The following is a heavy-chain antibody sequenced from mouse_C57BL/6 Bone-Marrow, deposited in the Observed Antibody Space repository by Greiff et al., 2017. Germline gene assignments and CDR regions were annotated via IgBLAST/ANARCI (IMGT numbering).Heavy chain of an antibody. V-gene: IGHV14-4*01. D-gene: IGHD1-1*01. CDR3: TLLLEDY. J-gene: IGHJ4*01. Sequence: DVQLQESGAELVRPGASVKLSCTASGFNIKDDYMHWVKQRPEQGLEWIGWIDPENGDTEYASKFQGKATITADTSSNTAYLQLSSLTSEDTAVYHCTLLLEDYWGQGTSVTVSS. CDR1: GFNIKDDY. CDR2: IDPENGDT.